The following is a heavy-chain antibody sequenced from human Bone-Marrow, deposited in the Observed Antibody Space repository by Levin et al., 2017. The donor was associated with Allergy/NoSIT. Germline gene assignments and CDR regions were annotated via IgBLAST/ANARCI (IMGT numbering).Heavy chain of an antibody. CDR1: GLTFRDYG. CDR3: ATRSGSFGL. Sequence: RPGGSLRLSCRASGLTFRDYGMSWVRQAPGEALEWVSAITARGDMTYYPDSVRGRFTISRDNSKNTLDLQMTRRRAGEAATYYCATRSGSFGLWGQGTLIIVST. CDR2: ITARGDMT. J-gene: IGHJ4*02. V-gene: IGHV3-23*01. D-gene: IGHD3-10*01.